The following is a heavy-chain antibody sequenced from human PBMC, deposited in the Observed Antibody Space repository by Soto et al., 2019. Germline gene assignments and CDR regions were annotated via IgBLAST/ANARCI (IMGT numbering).Heavy chain of an antibody. CDR1: GFTFSSYG. V-gene: IGHV3-30*03. CDR3: AIKAMRYWYFDL. J-gene: IGHJ2*01. CDR2: ISYDGSNK. Sequence: QVQLVESGGGVVQPGRSLRLSCAASGFTFSSYGMHWVRQAPGKGLEWVAVISYDGSNKYYADSVKGRFTISRDNSKNTLYLQMNSLRAEDTAVYYCAIKAMRYWYFDLWGRGTLVTVSS.